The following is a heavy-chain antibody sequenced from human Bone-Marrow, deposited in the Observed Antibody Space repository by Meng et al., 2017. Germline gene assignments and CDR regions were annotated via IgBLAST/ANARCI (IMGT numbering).Heavy chain of an antibody. J-gene: IGHJ6*02. Sequence: GESLKISCTASGFTFSSYEMNWVRQAPGKGLEWVSYISSSGSTIYYADSVKGRFTISRDNAKNSLYLQMNSLRAEDTAVYYCARAYYYDSSGYYSLYYYYYYGMDVWGQATTVTVSS. CDR1: GFTFSSYE. D-gene: IGHD3-22*01. CDR2: ISSSGSTI. V-gene: IGHV3-48*03. CDR3: ARAYYYDSSGYYSLYYYYYYGMDV.